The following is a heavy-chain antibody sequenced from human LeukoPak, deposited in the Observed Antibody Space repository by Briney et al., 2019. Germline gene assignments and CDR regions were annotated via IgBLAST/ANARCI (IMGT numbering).Heavy chain of an antibody. CDR3: AREGPRGNSQFDY. CDR2: IWYDGSNK. J-gene: IGHJ4*02. Sequence: GGSLRLSCAASGFTFSSYGMHWVRQAPDKGLEWVALIWYDGSNKYYTDSVKGRLTISRDNSKNTLYLQMNSLRAEDTAVYYCAREGPRGNSQFDYWGQGTLVTVSS. CDR1: GFTFSSYG. D-gene: IGHD2/OR15-2a*01. V-gene: IGHV3-33*01.